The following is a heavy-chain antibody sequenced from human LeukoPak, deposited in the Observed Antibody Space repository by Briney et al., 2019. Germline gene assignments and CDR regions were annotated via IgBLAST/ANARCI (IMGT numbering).Heavy chain of an antibody. CDR1: GGTFSSYA. D-gene: IGHD2-2*01. V-gene: IGHV1-69*13. J-gene: IGHJ5*02. CDR3: ARGGGSQTKYQLLSEFCWFDP. Sequence: ASVKVSCKASGGTFSSYAISWVRQAPGQGLEWMGGIIPIFGTANYAQKFQGRVTITADESTSTAYMELSSLRSEDTAVYYCARGGGSQTKYQLLSEFCWFDPWGQGTLVTVSS. CDR2: IIPIFGTA.